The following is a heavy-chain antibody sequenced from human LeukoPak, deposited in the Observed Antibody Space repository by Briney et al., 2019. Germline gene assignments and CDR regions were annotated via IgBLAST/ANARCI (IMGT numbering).Heavy chain of an antibody. J-gene: IGHJ3*02. Sequence: GATVKISCKASGLTFTDYYINWVQQAPEKGLEWMGRVDPEDGETTYAEKFQGRVTITADTSTDTAYMEMSSLRFDDTAVYYCATDLGGRGALNTWGQGTLVTVST. CDR2: VDPEDGET. CDR1: GLTFTDYY. V-gene: IGHV1-69-2*01. D-gene: IGHD4-23*01. CDR3: ATDLGGRGALNT.